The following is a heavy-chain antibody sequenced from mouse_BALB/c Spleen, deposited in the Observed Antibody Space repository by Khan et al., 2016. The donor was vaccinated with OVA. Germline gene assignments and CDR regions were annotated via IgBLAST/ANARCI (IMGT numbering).Heavy chain of an antibody. V-gene: IGHV5-6*01. J-gene: IGHJ4*01. CDR2: ICTGGSYT. CDR1: GFTFSNYG. D-gene: IGHD1-1*01. Sequence: EVELVESGGDLVKPGGSLKLSCAASGFTFSNYGMTWVRQTPGKRLEWVAIICTGGSYTYYPDSVKGRFTITKDNAKNSLYWQMSSLKSEDTAIYYCARCLYGSSDDYDAMDYWGQGTSVTVSS. CDR3: ARCLYGSSDDYDAMDY.